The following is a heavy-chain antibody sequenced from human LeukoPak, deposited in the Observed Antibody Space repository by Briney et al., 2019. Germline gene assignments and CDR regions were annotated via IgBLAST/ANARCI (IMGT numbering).Heavy chain of an antibody. D-gene: IGHD3-22*01. CDR3: ARSRLYYYNSSGYFDAFDI. J-gene: IGHJ3*02. V-gene: IGHV2-70*11. CDR2: IDWDDDK. Sequence: SGPTLVNPTRSLTLTCTFSGFSLSTSGMCVSWIRQPPGKALEWLARIDWDDDKYYSTSLKTRLTISKDTSKNQVVLTMTNMDPVDTATYYCARSRLYYYNSSGYFDAFDIWGQGTMVTVSS. CDR1: GFSLSTSGMC.